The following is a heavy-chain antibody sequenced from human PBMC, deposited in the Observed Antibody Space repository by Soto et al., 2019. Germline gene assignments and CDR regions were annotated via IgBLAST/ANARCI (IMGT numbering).Heavy chain of an antibody. CDR2: ISAYSGNT. CDR1: GYTFSSYA. J-gene: IGHJ4*02. CDR3: AASYYYDSSGYYRPDYFDY. Sequence: GASVKVSCKASGYTFSSYAITWVRQAPGQGLDWMAWISAYSGNTNYAQKFQGRVTMTTDTSTSTAYMELRSLRSEDTAVYYCAASYYYDSSGYYRPDYFDYWGQGTLVTVSS. D-gene: IGHD3-22*01. V-gene: IGHV1-18*01.